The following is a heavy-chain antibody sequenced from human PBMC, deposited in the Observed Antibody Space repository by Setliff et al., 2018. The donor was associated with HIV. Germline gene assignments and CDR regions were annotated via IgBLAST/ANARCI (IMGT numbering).Heavy chain of an antibody. V-gene: IGHV3-48*03. Sequence: GGSLRLSCAASGFTFSSYEMNWVRQAPGKGLEWVSYISSSGSTIYYADSVKGRFTISRDNAKNTLYLQMNSLRAEDTAVYYCARESIVGATGDAFDIWGQGTMVTVSS. CDR1: GFTFSSYE. CDR3: ARESIVGATGDAFDI. CDR2: ISSSGSTI. J-gene: IGHJ3*02. D-gene: IGHD1-26*01.